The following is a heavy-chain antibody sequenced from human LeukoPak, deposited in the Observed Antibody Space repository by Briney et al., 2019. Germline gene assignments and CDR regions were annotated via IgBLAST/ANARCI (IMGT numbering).Heavy chain of an antibody. CDR2: ISGSGGST. CDR3: AKGGDYYYYYMDV. J-gene: IGHJ6*03. CDR1: GFTFSSYA. D-gene: IGHD4-17*01. V-gene: IGHV3-23*01. Sequence: GGSLRLPCAASGFTFSSYAMSWVRQAPGKGLEWVSAISGSGGSTYYADSVKGRFTISRDNSKNTLYLQMNSLRAEDTAVYYCAKGGDYYYYYMDVWGKGTTVTVSS.